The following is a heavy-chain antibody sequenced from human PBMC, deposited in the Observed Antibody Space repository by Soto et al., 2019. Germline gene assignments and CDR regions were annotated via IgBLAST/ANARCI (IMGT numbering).Heavy chain of an antibody. CDR1: GGSISSGGYS. Sequence: SDTLSLTCAVSGGSISSGGYSWSWIRQPPGKGLEWIGYIYHSGSTNYNPSLKGRVTISVDTSKNQFSLKLSSVTAADTAVYYCARVWGGAFDIWGQGTMVTVSS. J-gene: IGHJ3*02. CDR3: ARVWGGAFDI. V-gene: IGHV4-30-2*01. CDR2: IYHSGST. D-gene: IGHD3-10*01.